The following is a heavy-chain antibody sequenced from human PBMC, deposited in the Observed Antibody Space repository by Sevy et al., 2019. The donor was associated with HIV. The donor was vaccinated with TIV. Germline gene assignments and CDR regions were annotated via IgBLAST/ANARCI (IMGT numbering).Heavy chain of an antibody. D-gene: IGHD2-21*02. CDR3: ARWGLPGDWFDP. Sequence: SETLSLTCTVSGGSISSYYWTWIRQPPGKGLEWIGYIFYSGSTKSSPSLKSRVTILVDTSKNQFSLELRSVTAADTAVYYCARWGLPGDWFDPWGQGTLVTVSS. V-gene: IGHV4-59*01. J-gene: IGHJ5*02. CDR2: IFYSGST. CDR1: GGSISSYY.